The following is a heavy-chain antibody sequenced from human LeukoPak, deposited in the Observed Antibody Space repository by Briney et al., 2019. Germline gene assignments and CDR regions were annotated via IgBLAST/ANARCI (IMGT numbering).Heavy chain of an antibody. J-gene: IGHJ4*02. Sequence: GGSLRLSCAASGFTFSTYGMHWVRQAPGKGLEGVAFIRYDGSNKYYADSVKGRFTISRDNSKNTLYLQMNSLRAEDTAVYYCARVRWGGLYYFDYWGQGTLVTVSS. CDR1: GFTFSTYG. CDR3: ARVRWGGLYYFDY. CDR2: IRYDGSNK. V-gene: IGHV3-30*02. D-gene: IGHD3-16*01.